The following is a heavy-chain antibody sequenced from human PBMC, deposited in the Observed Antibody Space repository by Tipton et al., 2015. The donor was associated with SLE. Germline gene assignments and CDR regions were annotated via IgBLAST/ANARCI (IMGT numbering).Heavy chain of an antibody. D-gene: IGHD2-21*01. CDR3: ARLGVALDY. CDR1: GAAISAYY. CDR2: IFYSGTT. J-gene: IGHJ4*02. Sequence: TLSLTCTVSGAAISAYYWSWIRQPPGKGLEWIGYIFYSGTTNYHPSLRGRVSISVDTSKNQLSLKLNSVTAADTAVYYCARLGVALDYWGQGTLVTVSA. V-gene: IGHV4-59*01.